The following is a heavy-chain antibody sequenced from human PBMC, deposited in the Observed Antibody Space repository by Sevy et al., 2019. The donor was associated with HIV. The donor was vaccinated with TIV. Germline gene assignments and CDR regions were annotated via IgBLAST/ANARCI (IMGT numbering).Heavy chain of an antibody. CDR2: NNPGNGNT. CDR1: GFTFTYYT. J-gene: IGHJ5*02. V-gene: IGHV1-3*01. CDR3: APSPGGTKHFNP. Sequence: ASVKVSCKASGFTFTYYTVHWVRQAPGQGLEWMGWNNPGNGNTRNSQKFQGRVTITTDTSATTTYMALSSLRPEDTAVYYCAPSPGGTKHFNPWGQGTRVTVSS. D-gene: IGHD2-15*01.